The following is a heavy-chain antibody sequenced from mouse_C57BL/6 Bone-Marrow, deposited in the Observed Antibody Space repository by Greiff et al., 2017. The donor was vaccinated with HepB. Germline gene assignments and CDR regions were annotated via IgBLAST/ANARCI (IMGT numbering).Heavy chain of an antibody. J-gene: IGHJ2*01. CDR3: AGDGPGY. CDR2: ISDGGSYT. CDR1: GFTFSSYA. Sequence: EVQLVESGGGLVKPGGSLKLSCAASGFTFSSYAMSWVRQTPEKRLEWVATISDGGSYTYYPDNVKGRYTISRDNAKNNLYLQMSHLKSEDTAMYYCAGDGPGYWGQGTTLTVSS. V-gene: IGHV5-4*01.